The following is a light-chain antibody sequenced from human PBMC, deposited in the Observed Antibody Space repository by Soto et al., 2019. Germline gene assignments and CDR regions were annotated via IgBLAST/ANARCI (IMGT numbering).Light chain of an antibody. J-gene: IGLJ2*01. Sequence: QSALTQPASESGSPGQSISISCTGTTSTVATYDLVSWYQQHPGKAPRLLIYEATKRHSGTSNRFSSSKSGNTASLTISGLQSKSEVDYFCSSFAGSVDGYVIFVGGTKVTV. CDR1: TSTVATYDL. CDR3: SSFAGSVDGYVI. CDR2: EAT. V-gene: IGLV2-23*01.